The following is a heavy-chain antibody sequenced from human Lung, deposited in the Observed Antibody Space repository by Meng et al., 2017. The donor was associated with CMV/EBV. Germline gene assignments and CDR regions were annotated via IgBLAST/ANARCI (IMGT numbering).Heavy chain of an antibody. CDR2: IYYSENT. CDR3: ARHLGVGAYYDFWSGYSYYFDY. D-gene: IGHD3-3*01. Sequence: GSLRLSCTVSGGSISSSSYYWGWIRQPPGKGLEWIGSIYYSENTYYNPSLKSRVTIFVDTSENQFSLKLTSVTAADTAVYYCARHLGVGAYYDFWSGYSYYFDYWGQGXLVTVSS. V-gene: IGHV4-39*01. J-gene: IGHJ4*02. CDR1: GGSISSSSYY.